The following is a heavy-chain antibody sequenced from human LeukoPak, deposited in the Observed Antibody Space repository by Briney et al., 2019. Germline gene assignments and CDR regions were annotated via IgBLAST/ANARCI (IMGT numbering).Heavy chain of an antibody. V-gene: IGHV1-2*02. D-gene: IGHD2-2*01. CDR2: INPNSGGT. CDR3: ARVVPAATKRYFDY. J-gene: IGHJ4*02. Sequence: ASVKVSCKASGYTFTGYYMHWVRQAPGQGLEWMGWINPNSGGTNYAQKFQGRVTMTRDTSINTAYMELSMLRSDDTAVYYCARVVPAATKRYFDYWGQGTLVTVSS. CDR1: GYTFTGYY.